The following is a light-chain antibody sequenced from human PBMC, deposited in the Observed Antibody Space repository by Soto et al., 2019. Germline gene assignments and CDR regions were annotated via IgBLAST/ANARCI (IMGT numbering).Light chain of an antibody. V-gene: IGKV3-20*01. J-gene: IGKJ2*02. CDR2: GAS. CDR1: QSVSSNY. Sequence: EVVLTQSPGTLSLSPGERVTLSCRASQSVSSNYLAWYQQKPGQAPRLLIYGASSRATGIPDRFSGSGSGTDFTLTIRRLEPEDFAVYYCQQYGSSRTFGQGTKLEIK. CDR3: QQYGSSRT.